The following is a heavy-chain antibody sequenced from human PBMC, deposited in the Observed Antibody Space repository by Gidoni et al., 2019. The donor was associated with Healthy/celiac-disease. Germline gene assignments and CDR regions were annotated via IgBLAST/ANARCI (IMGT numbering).Heavy chain of an antibody. D-gene: IGHD5-18*01. J-gene: IGHJ4*02. CDR1: GLTFSSYS. V-gene: IGHV3-48*02. Sequence: EVQLVESGGGLVQPGGSLRLSCAASGLTFSSYSMNWVRQAPGKGLEWVSYISSSSSTIYYADSVKGRFTISRDNAKNSLYLQMNSLRDEDTAVYYCACVDTAMVITDYWGQGTLVTVSS. CDR3: ACVDTAMVITDY. CDR2: ISSSSSTI.